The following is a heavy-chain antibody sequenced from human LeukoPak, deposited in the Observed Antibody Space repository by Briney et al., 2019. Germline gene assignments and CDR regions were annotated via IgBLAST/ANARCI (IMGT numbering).Heavy chain of an antibody. V-gene: IGHV3-21*01. Sequence: PGGSLRLSCAASGFTFSSYSMNWVRQAPGKGLEWVSSISSSSSYIYYADSVKGRFTISRDNAKNSLYLQMNSLRAENTAVYYCAREATVPTGKYFQHWGQGTLVTVSS. CDR2: ISSSSSYI. CDR1: GFTFSSYS. D-gene: IGHD4-17*01. J-gene: IGHJ1*01. CDR3: AREATVPTGKYFQH.